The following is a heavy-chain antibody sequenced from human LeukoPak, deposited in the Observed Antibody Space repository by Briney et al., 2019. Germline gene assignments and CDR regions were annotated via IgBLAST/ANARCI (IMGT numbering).Heavy chain of an antibody. Sequence: GGSLRLSCAASAFAFSSNWMHWVRQAPGKGLVWVSRIKIDGSSTTYADSVKGRFTISRDNAKNTLYLQMNSLRAEDTAVYYCASVFYGGPGSAGWYVLAYWGQGTLVTVSS. CDR1: AFAFSSNW. CDR3: ASVFYGGPGSAGWYVLAY. V-gene: IGHV3-74*03. CDR2: IKIDGSST. D-gene: IGHD6-19*01. J-gene: IGHJ4*02.